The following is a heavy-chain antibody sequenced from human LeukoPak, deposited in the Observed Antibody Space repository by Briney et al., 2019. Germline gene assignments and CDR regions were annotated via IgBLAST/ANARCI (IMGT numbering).Heavy chain of an antibody. CDR3: ARDGHIYGTDY. V-gene: IGHV4-59*01. CDR1: GGSISSSY. D-gene: IGHD5-18*01. Sequence: SETLSLTCTVSGGSISSSYWSWIRQPPGKGLEWIAYIYYSGSGSTNYNPSLKSRVTISVDTPKNQFSLKLSSVTAADTAVYYCARDGHIYGTDYWGQGTLVTVSS. CDR2: IYYSGSGST. J-gene: IGHJ4*02.